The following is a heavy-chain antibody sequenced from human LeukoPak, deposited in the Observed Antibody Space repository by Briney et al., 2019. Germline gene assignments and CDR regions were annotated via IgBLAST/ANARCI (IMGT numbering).Heavy chain of an antibody. CDR2: IKQDGSEK. CDR3: ARTGSYYDSSGENAFDI. J-gene: IGHJ3*02. CDR1: GFTFSSYW. V-gene: IGHV3-7*01. Sequence: GGSLRLSCAASGFTFSSYWMSWVRQAPGKGLEWVANIKQDGSEKYYVDSVKGRFTISRDNAKNSLYLQMNSLRAEDTAVYYCARTGSYYDSSGENAFDIWGQGTMVTVSS. D-gene: IGHD3-22*01.